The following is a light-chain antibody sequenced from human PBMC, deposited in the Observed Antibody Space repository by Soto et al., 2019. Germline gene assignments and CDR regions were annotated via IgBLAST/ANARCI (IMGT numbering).Light chain of an antibody. CDR3: STYAGRVV. CDR2: EGT. V-gene: IGLV2-23*01. CDR1: SSDVGSYNL. Sequence: QSVLTQPASVSGSPGQSITISCTGTSSDVGSYNLVSWYQQHPGKAPKLMIYEGTNRPSGVSNRFSGSKSGNTASLTISGLQAEDEAHSYCSTYAGRVVFGGGTKLTVL. J-gene: IGLJ3*02.